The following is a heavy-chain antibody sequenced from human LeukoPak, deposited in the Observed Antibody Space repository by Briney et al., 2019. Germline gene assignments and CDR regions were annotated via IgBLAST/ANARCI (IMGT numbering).Heavy chain of an antibody. J-gene: IGHJ5*02. CDR3: ARQRDDRFDP. D-gene: IGHD1-1*01. CDR1: GGSISGDY. CDR2: IYYTGST. V-gene: IGHV4-59*08. Sequence: SQTLSLTCTVSGGSISGDYWSWIRQPPGKGLEWIGYIYYTGSTNYNPSLKSRVTISIATSKNQFSLKLSSVTAADTAVYYCARQRDDRFDPWGQGTLVTVSS.